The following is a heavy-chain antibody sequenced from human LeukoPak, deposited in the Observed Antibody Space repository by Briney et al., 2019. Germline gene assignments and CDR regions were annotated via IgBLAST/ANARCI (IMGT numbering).Heavy chain of an antibody. Sequence: PGGSLRLSCAASGFTFSSYGMHWVRQAPGKGLEWVAVISYDGSNKYYADSVKGRFTISRDNSKNTLYLQMNSLRAEDTAVYYCANPDYSGTLIFDSWGQGTLVTAS. CDR3: ANPDYSGTLIFDS. CDR2: ISYDGSNK. J-gene: IGHJ4*02. CDR1: GFTFSSYG. D-gene: IGHD1-26*01. V-gene: IGHV3-30*18.